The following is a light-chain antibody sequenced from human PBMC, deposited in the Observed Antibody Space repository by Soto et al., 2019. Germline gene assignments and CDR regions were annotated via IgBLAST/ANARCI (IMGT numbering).Light chain of an antibody. J-gene: IGKJ4*01. CDR2: AAS. Sequence: EIVVTQSPGTMSLSPGERATLSCRASQIVSSNYLAWYQQKPGQAPRLLIYAASSRATGIPVRFSGSGSGTDFTLTISRLEPEDFAVYHCQQYYSSPLTFGEGTKVEIK. CDR1: QIVSSNY. CDR3: QQYYSSPLT. V-gene: IGKV3-20*01.